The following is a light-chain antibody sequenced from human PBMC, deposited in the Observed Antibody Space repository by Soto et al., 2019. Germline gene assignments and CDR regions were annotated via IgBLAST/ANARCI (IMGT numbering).Light chain of an antibody. CDR1: SSNIGNNT. CDR2: SNN. J-gene: IGLJ2*01. CDR3: AAWDDSLNGVV. V-gene: IGLV1-44*01. Sequence: QPVLTQPPSVSETPGQRVTISCSGSSSNIGNNTVNWYQQLPGTAPKLLIYSNNQRPSGVPDRFSGSKSGTSASLAISGLQSEDEADYYCAAWDDSLNGVVFGGGTKLTVL.